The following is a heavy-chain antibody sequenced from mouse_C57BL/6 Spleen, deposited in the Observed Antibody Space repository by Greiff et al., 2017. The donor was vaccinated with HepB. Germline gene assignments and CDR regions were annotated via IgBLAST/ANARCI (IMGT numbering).Heavy chain of an antibody. V-gene: IGHV1-39*01. Sequence: EVKLMESGPELVKPGASVKISCKASGYSFTDYNMYWVKQSNGKSLEWIGVINPNYGTTSYNQKFKGKATLTVDQSSSTAYMQLNSLTSEDSAVYYCAKAGGPYWYFDVWGTGTTVTVSS. D-gene: IGHD3-1*01. CDR2: INPNYGTT. J-gene: IGHJ1*03. CDR1: GYSFTDYN. CDR3: AKAGGPYWYFDV.